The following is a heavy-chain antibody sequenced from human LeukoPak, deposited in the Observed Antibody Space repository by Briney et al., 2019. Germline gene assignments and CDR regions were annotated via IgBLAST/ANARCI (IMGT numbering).Heavy chain of an antibody. CDR3: ARLYSSSWYKWSDP. D-gene: IGHD6-13*01. CDR1: GGSISSYY. CDR2: IYYSGST. J-gene: IGHJ5*02. Sequence: SETLSLTCTVSGGSISSYYWSWIRQPPGKGLDWIGYIYYSGSTNYNPSLKSRVTISVDTSKNQFSLKLSSVTAADTAVYYCARLYSSSWYKWSDPWGQGTLVTVSS. V-gene: IGHV4-59*01.